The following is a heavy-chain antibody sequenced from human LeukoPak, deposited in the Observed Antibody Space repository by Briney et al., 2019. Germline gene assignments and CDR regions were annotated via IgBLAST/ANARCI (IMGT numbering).Heavy chain of an antibody. CDR1: GGTFSSYA. CDR3: AREPRSRFGGVFDY. J-gene: IGHJ4*02. Sequence: SVKVSCKASGGTFSSYAISWVRQAPGQGLEWMGRIIPIFGTANYAQKFQGRVTITTDESTSTAYMELSSLRSEDTAVYYCAREPRSRFGGVFDYWGQGTLVTVSS. CDR2: IIPIFGTA. V-gene: IGHV1-69*05. D-gene: IGHD3-16*01.